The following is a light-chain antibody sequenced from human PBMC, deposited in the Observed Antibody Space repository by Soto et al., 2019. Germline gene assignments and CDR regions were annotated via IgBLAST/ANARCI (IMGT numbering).Light chain of an antibody. CDR2: STS. CDR3: HQTYTAPPT. J-gene: IGKJ1*01. V-gene: IGKV1-39*01. Sequence: DIQMTQSPSSLSAVVGDRVTITCRASQSVHSWVNWYQKKPGSAPKLLIYSTSRLERGVPSRFSGSGSGTDFTLSISNLHPEDFATDFCHQTYTAPPTLGQGTKVEVK. CDR1: QSVHSW.